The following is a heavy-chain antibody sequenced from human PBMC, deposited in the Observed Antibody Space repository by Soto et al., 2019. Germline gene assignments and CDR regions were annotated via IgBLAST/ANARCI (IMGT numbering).Heavy chain of an antibody. CDR3: ARVYSSGWKTRDFDY. J-gene: IGHJ4*02. V-gene: IGHV1-18*01. CDR1: GYTFTSYG. CDR2: ISAYNGNT. Sequence: QVQLVQSGAEVKKPGASVKVSCKASGYTFTSYGISWVRQAPGQGLEWMGWISAYNGNTNYAQKLQGRVTMTTDTPTSTGYMELRSLRSDDTAVYYCARVYSSGWKTRDFDYWGQGTLVTVSS. D-gene: IGHD6-19*01.